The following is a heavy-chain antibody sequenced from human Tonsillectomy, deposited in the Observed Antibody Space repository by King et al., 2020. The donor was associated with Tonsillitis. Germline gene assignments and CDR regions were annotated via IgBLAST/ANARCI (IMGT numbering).Heavy chain of an antibody. D-gene: IGHD3-22*01. V-gene: IGHV3-48*03. J-gene: IGHJ3*02. CDR1: GFTFSSYE. Sequence: VQLVESGGGLVQPGGSLRLSCAASGFTFSSYEMNWVRQAPGKGLEWVSYISRSGSTIYYADSVKGRFTISRDNAKNSLYLQMNSPRAEDTAVYYCAREGIDYYDSSGYYRVDAFDIWGQGTMVTVSS. CDR3: AREGIDYYDSSGYYRVDAFDI. CDR2: ISRSGSTI.